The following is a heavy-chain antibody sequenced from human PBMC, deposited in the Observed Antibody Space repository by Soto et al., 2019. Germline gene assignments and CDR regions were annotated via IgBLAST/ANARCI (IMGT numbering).Heavy chain of an antibody. Sequence: QVQLVQSGAEVQKPGASVKVSCKTSGYTFTNYRMHWVRQAPGQGLEGMGIINPSGGGTIYAQKFQGRLTMTRDTSTSTVYMEVCSLRSEDTAVYYCAIGFVFGTWYNIDYWGQGTLVTVSS. CDR3: AIGFVFGTWYNIDY. V-gene: IGHV1-46*01. CDR1: GYTFTNYR. J-gene: IGHJ4*02. CDR2: INPSGGGT. D-gene: IGHD6-13*01.